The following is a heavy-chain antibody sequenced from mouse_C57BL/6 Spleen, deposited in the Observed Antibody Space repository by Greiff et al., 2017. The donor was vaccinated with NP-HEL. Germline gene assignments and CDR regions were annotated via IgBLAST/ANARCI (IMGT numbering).Heavy chain of an antibody. CDR1: GFTFSSYG. Sequence: EVMLVESGGDLVKPGGSLKLSCAASGFTFSSYGMSWFRQTPDKRLEWVATISSGGSYTYYPDSVKGRFTISRDNAKNTLYLQMSSLKSEDSAMYYCARHVTTVVATRWYFDVWGTGTTVTVSS. CDR2: ISSGGSYT. J-gene: IGHJ1*03. D-gene: IGHD1-1*01. V-gene: IGHV5-6*01. CDR3: ARHVTTVVATRWYFDV.